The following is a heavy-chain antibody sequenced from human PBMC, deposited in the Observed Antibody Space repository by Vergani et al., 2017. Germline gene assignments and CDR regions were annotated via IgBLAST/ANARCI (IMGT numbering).Heavy chain of an antibody. J-gene: IGHJ4*02. V-gene: IGHV3-30*01. CDR3: ARGLTRGVSLDNFDY. D-gene: IGHD5/OR15-5a*01. CDR1: GFTFSSYA. CDR2: ISYDGSNK. Sequence: QVQLVESGGGVVQPGRSLRLSCAASGFTFSSYAMHWVRQAPGQGLEWVAVISYDGSNKYYADSVKGRFTISRDNSKNTLYLQMNSLRAEDTAVYYCARGLTRGVSLDNFDYWGQGTLVTVSS.